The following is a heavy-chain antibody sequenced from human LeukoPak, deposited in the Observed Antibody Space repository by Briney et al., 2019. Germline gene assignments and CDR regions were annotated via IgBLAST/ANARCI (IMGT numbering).Heavy chain of an antibody. D-gene: IGHD3-3*01. CDR2: MNPNSGNT. Sequence: ASVKVSCKASGYTFTSYDINWVRQATGQGLEWMGWMNPNSGNTGYAQKFQGRVTITRNTSISTAYMELSSLRSEDTAVYYCARAPGKNVLRFLEWSYYFDYWGQGTLVTVSS. V-gene: IGHV1-8*03. CDR3: ARAPGKNVLRFLEWSYYFDY. J-gene: IGHJ4*02. CDR1: GYTFTSYD.